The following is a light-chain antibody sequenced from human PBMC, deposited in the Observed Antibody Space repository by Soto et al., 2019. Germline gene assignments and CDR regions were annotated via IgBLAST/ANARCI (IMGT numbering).Light chain of an antibody. Sequence: DIQMTQSPSSLSASVGDRVTITCRASQGIRNDLGWYQQKAGKAPNLLIYDASNLETGVPSRFSGSGSGTHFTFTISCLQPEDIATYYCQQYDTLRVTFGPGTKVDIK. CDR1: QGIRND. V-gene: IGKV1-33*01. CDR3: QQYDTLRVT. CDR2: DAS. J-gene: IGKJ3*01.